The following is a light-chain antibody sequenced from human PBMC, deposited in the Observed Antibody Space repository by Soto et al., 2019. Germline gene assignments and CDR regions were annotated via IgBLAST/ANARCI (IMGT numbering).Light chain of an antibody. CDR1: LSVSSSR. Sequence: NVLTQSPGALSLSPGERATLSCRASLSVSSSRLAWYRQKPGQAPRLLIYGASSRATGIPDRFSGSGSGTDFTLTISRLEPEDFAVYYCQQYGSSLWKFGQGTKVDIK. J-gene: IGKJ1*01. CDR2: GAS. CDR3: QQYGSSLWK. V-gene: IGKV3-20*01.